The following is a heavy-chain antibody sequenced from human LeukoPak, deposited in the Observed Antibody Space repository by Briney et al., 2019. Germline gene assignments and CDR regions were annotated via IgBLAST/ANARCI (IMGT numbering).Heavy chain of an antibody. CDR1: GFSVSNNY. V-gene: IGHV3-53*04. J-gene: IGHJ4*02. CDR3: ARDRPGGGEIDFDL. D-gene: IGHD7-27*01. Sequence: GGSLRLSCAASGFSVSNNYMSWVRQAPGRGLEWVSVIHTGGSTYYADSVKGRFTTSRHDSKNTLYLQMNNLRTEDTAVYYCARDRPGGGEIDFDLWGQGTLVTVSS. CDR2: IHTGGST.